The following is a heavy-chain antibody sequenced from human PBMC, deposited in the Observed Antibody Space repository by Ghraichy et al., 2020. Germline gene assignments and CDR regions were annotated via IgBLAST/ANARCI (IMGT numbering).Heavy chain of an antibody. CDR1: GGSFSGYY. J-gene: IGHJ3*02. V-gene: IGHV4-34*01. D-gene: IGHD1-26*01. CDR2: INHSGST. Sequence: SETLSLTCAVYGGSFSGYYWSWIRQPPGKGLEWIGEINHSGSTNYNPSLKSRVTISVDTSKNQFSLKLSSVTAADTAVYYCARGRRNKVGARAGAFDIWGQGTMVTVSS. CDR3: ARGRRNKVGARAGAFDI.